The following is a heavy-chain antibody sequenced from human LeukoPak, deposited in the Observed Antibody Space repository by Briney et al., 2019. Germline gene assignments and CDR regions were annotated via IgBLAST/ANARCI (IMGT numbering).Heavy chain of an antibody. CDR1: GGSISSGSYY. J-gene: IGHJ4*02. V-gene: IGHV4-61*02. D-gene: IGHD4-11*01. Sequence: PSETLSLTCTVSGGSISSGSYYWSWIRQPAGKGLEWIGRIYTSGSTNYNPSLKSRVTISVDTSKNQFSLKLSSVTAADTAVYYCRCMTTVTIANRPLFDYWGQGTLVTVSS. CDR2: IYTSGST. CDR3: RCMTTVTIANRPLFDY.